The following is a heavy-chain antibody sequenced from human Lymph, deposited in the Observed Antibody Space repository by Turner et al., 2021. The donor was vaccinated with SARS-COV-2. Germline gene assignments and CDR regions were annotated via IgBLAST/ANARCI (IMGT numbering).Heavy chain of an antibody. D-gene: IGHD3-22*01. J-gene: IGHJ3*01. CDR1: GSTFTGYY. CDR2: INPDRSGT. CDR3: ARGGLYYYDSSAYYGDAFDF. V-gene: IGHV1-2*02. Sequence: QVLLVQSGAEVNEPGASVKVSCQASGSTFTGYYMHWVRQAPGQGLEWMGWINPDRSGTNYAQNFQDRVTMTRETSISTAYMELSRLRSDDTAVYYCARGGLYYYDSSAYYGDAFDFWGQGTMVTVSS.